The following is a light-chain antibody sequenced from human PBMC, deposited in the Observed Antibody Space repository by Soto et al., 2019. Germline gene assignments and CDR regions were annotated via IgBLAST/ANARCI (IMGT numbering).Light chain of an antibody. Sequence: ERLMTQAPGTLSVSPGDRSTLSCITIQIVRTNLAWYQKKPGQAPRLLIYGASTRATGIPARFSGSGSGTEFTLTISSLQSEDLAVYYCNHYDNWHLTWTFGQGTKVDIK. CDR1: QIVRTN. J-gene: IGKJ1*01. CDR3: NHYDNWHLTWT. CDR2: GAS. V-gene: IGKV3-15*01.